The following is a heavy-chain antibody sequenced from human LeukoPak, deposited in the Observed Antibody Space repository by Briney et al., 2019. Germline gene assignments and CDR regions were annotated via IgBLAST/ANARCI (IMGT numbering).Heavy chain of an antibody. CDR2: ISGSGGST. V-gene: IGHV3-23*01. CDR1: GFTFSTYD. J-gene: IGHJ4*02. Sequence: PGGSLRLSCTASGFTFSTYDMTWVRQAPGKGLEWVSSISGSGGSTYYADSVKGRFTTSRDNSKNTLYLQMNGLRAEDTAVYYCAKELAAVPGNKYLAYWGQGTLVTVSS. CDR3: AKELAAVPGNKYLAY. D-gene: IGHD6-19*01.